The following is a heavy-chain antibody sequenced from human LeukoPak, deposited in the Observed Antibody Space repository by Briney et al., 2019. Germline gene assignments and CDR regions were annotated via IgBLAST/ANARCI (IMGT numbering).Heavy chain of an antibody. CDR3: AKDLGRVVVTNFDY. Sequence: PGGSLRLSCAASGFTFSSYGMSWVRQAPGKGLEWVSTISGSGGSTYYADSVKGRFTISRDNSKNTLYLQMNSLRAEDTAVYYCAKDLGRVVVTNFDYWGQGTLVTVSS. CDR1: GFTFSSYG. V-gene: IGHV3-23*01. D-gene: IGHD3-22*01. J-gene: IGHJ4*02. CDR2: ISGSGGST.